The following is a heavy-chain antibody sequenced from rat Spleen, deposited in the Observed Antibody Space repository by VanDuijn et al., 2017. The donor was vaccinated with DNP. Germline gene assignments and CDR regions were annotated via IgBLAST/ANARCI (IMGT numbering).Heavy chain of an antibody. CDR2: ISPGGYNT. V-gene: IGHV5S23*01. CDR3: ASMYITDYPFAY. J-gene: IGHJ3*01. CDR1: GFTFSDYN. D-gene: IGHD1-6*01. Sequence: EVQLLESVGGLVQPGRSLKLSCAASGFTFSDYNMAWVRQAPTQGLEWVATISPGGYNTYYRDSVKGRFTVSRDNAKSTLYLQMDSLRSEDTATYYCASMYITDYPFAYWGQGTLVTVSS.